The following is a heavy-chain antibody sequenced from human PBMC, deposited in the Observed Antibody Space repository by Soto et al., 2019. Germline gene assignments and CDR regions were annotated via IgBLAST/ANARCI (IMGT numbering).Heavy chain of an antibody. CDR3: AKDRNYPRDQFHY. V-gene: IGHV3-23*01. CDR1: GFTFSTYA. D-gene: IGHD1-7*01. CDR2: ISADGQGI. Sequence: GGSLRLSCAASGFTFSTYALSWVRQAPGKGLEWVSAISADGQGIYYADSVRGRFTISRDNSKNTIFLHMDSLRAEDTAVYYCAKDRNYPRDQFHYWGQGTLVTVSS. J-gene: IGHJ4*02.